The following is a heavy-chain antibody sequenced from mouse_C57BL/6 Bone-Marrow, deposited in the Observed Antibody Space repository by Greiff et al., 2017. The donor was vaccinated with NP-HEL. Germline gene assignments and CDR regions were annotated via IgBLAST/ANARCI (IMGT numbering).Heavy chain of an antibody. D-gene: IGHD2-3*01. CDR1: GFTFTDYY. CDR3: AREGGLLRWYFDV. V-gene: IGHV7-3*01. Sequence: EVKLVESGGGLVQPGGSLSLSCAASGFTFTDYYMSWVRQPPGKALEWLGFIRNKANGYTTEYSASVKGRFTISRDNSQSILYLQMNALRAEDSATYYCAREGGLLRWYFDVWGTGTTVTVSS. J-gene: IGHJ1*03. CDR2: IRNKANGYTT.